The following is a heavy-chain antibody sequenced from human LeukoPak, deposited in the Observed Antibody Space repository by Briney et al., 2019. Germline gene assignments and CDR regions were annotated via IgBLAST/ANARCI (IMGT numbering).Heavy chain of an antibody. D-gene: IGHD1-20*01. CDR1: GGAINRGDYY. CDR3: ASGREITATLPY. V-gene: IGHV4-31*03. CDR2: IYYSGNT. J-gene: IGHJ4*02. Sequence: SQTLSLTCTVSGGAINRGDYYWSWIRQHPGKGLEWIGYIYYSGNTYYNSSLKSRVTISVDTSRNQFSLKLNSVTVADTAVYYCASGREITATLPYWGQGTLVTVSS.